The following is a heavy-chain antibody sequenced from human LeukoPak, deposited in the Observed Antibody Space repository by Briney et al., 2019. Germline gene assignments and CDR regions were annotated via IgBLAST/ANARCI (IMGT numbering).Heavy chain of an antibody. Sequence: PGGSLRLSCAASGFTFSSYGMHWVRQAPGKGLEWVAVIWYDGSNKYYADSVKGRFIISRDNSKNTLYLQMSSLRAEDTAVYYCARAKYSYGLYYFDYWGQGTLVTVSS. CDR2: IWYDGSNK. J-gene: IGHJ4*02. CDR1: GFTFSSYG. D-gene: IGHD5-18*01. V-gene: IGHV3-33*01. CDR3: ARAKYSYGLYYFDY.